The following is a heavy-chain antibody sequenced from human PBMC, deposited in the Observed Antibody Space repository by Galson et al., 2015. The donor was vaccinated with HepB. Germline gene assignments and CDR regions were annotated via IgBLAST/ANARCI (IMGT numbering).Heavy chain of an antibody. D-gene: IGHD2-2*02. CDR2: IIPILDVA. CDR1: GGPFSSFA. J-gene: IGHJ4*02. CDR3: ARIRVAIPLAGLPYYFDP. V-gene: IGHV1-69*10. Sequence: SVKVSCKASGGPFSSFAISWVRQAPGQGLEWMGGIIPILDVATYAQKFQGRVTITADKSTSTTYMEVSSLRSEDTAVYYCARIRVAIPLAGLPYYFDPWGQGTLVTVSS.